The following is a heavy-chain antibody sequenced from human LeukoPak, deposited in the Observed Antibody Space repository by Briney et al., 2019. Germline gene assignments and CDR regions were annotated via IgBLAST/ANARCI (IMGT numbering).Heavy chain of an antibody. Sequence: SETLSLTCTVSGGSISSYYWNWIRQPPGKGLEWIGYIYYSGSTNYNPSLKSRVTISVDTSKNQFSLKLSSVTAADTAVYYCARRGSSWYRDAFDIWGQGTMVTVSS. J-gene: IGHJ3*02. CDR2: IYYSGST. D-gene: IGHD6-13*01. V-gene: IGHV4-59*08. CDR3: ARRGSSWYRDAFDI. CDR1: GGSISSYY.